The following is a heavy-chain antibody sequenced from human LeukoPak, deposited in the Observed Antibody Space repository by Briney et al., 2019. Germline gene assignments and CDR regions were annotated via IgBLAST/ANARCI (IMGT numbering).Heavy chain of an antibody. D-gene: IGHD3-9*01. V-gene: IGHV4-59*08. CDR1: GGSISSYY. Sequence: SETLSLTCTVSGGSISSYYWSWIRQPPGQGLEWIGYIYYSGSTNYNPSLKSRVTISVGTSKNQFSLKLSSVTAADTAVYYCARRITILSEAFDIWGQGTMVTVSS. CDR2: IYYSGST. J-gene: IGHJ3*02. CDR3: ARRITILSEAFDI.